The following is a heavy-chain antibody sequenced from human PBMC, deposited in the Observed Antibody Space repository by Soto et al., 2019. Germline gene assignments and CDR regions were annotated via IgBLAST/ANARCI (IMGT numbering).Heavy chain of an antibody. CDR3: ARWGDVGATPDS. J-gene: IGHJ4*02. CDR2: INPNSGAS. Sequence: GASVKVSCKTSGYTFIDYYVHWIRQAPGQGLEWVGWINPNSGASNYAQNFQGRVTMTRDRSSSTVYMELTGLRSDDTAVYYCARWGDVGATPDSWGQGTIVTVS. V-gene: IGHV1-2*02. CDR1: GYTFIDYY. D-gene: IGHD3-16*01.